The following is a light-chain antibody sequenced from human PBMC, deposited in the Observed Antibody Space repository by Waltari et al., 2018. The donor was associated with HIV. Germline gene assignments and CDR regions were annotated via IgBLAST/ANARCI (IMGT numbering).Light chain of an antibody. Sequence: QSALTQPASVSGSPGQSITIPCTATSSDVGGYNYVFWYQQHPGKAPKLMIYEVTNRPSGVSNRFSGSKSGNTASLTISGLQAEDEADYYCSSYTSSSTQVFGTGTKVTVL. J-gene: IGLJ1*01. V-gene: IGLV2-14*01. CDR3: SSYTSSSTQV. CDR2: EVT. CDR1: SSDVGGYNY.